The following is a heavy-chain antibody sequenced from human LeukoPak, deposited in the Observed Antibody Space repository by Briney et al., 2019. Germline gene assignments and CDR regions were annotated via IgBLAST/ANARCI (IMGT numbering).Heavy chain of an antibody. D-gene: IGHD4-23*01. CDR3: AKTPYGANSYFDY. J-gene: IGHJ4*02. Sequence: GGSLRLSCVTSGFTFSDYAMSWVRQAPGKGLEWVSAISGSGGSTYYADSVKGRFTISRDNCKNTLYLQMNGPRAEDTAVYYCAKTPYGANSYFDYWGQGTLVTVSS. V-gene: IGHV3-23*01. CDR1: GFTFSDYA. CDR2: ISGSGGST.